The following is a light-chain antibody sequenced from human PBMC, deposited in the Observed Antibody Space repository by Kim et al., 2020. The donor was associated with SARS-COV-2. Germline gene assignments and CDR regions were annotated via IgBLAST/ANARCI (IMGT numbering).Light chain of an antibody. V-gene: IGKV3-20*01. CDR1: RSVSNSY. CDR2: GAS. J-gene: IGKJ1*01. Sequence: EIVLTQSPGTLALSPGESATLSCRASRSVSNSYLAWYQQKPGQALRLLIYGASSRATGIPGRFSGSGSGTDFTLTISGLEAEDFAVNYCQQYGSSPRTFGQGTKVDIK. CDR3: QQYGSSPRT.